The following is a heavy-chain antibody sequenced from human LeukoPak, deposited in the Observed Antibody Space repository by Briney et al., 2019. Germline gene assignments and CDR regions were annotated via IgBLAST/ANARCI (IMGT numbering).Heavy chain of an antibody. CDR2: FDPEDGET. J-gene: IGHJ4*02. D-gene: IGHD3-10*01. V-gene: IGHV1-24*01. CDR1: GYTLTELS. CDR3: ATEYYGSGSYLFLY. Sequence: ASVKVSCKVSGYTLTELSMHWVRQAPGKGLEWMGGFDPEDGETIYAQKFQGRVTMTEDTSTDTAYMELSSLRSEDTAVYYCATEYYGSGSYLFLYWGQGTLVTVSS.